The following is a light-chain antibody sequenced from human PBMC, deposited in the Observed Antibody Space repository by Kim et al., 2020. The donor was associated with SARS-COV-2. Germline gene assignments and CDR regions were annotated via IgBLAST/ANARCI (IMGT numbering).Light chain of an antibody. CDR2: DTT. V-gene: IGLV7-46*01. CDR1: TGPVTRGHY. CDR3: LLSYNDGRDVI. J-gene: IGLJ2*01. Sequence: GTVTLTCGSSTGPVTRGHYPYWFQQKPGQAPRTLIYDTTSKHSWTPARFSGSLLGGKGALTLSGAQPEDEADYYCLLSYNDGRDVIFGGGTKVTVL.